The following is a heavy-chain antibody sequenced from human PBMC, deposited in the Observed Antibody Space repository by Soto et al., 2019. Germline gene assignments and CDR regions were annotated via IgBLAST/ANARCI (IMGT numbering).Heavy chain of an antibody. Sequence: GASVKVSCKASGYTFTSHGISWVRQAPGQGLEWMGWISAYNGNTNYAQKLQGRVTMTTDTSTSTAYMELRSLRSDDTAVYYCARPYCSSTSCPYGMDVWGQGTTVTVSS. V-gene: IGHV1-18*01. D-gene: IGHD2-2*01. J-gene: IGHJ6*02. CDR2: ISAYNGNT. CDR1: GYTFTSHG. CDR3: ARPYCSSTSCPYGMDV.